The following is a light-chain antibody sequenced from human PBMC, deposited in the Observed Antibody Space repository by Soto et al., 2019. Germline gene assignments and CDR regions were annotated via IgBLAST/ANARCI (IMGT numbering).Light chain of an antibody. V-gene: IGKV3-15*01. CDR3: QQYNNWRRT. Sequence: EIVMTQSPATLSVSPGERATLSCRARQSVSSNLAWYQQKPGQAPRLLIYGASTRATGIPARFSGSGSGTDFSLTISSLQSEEFADYYCQQYNNWRRTVGQGTKVEIK. CDR2: GAS. CDR1: QSVSSN. J-gene: IGKJ1*01.